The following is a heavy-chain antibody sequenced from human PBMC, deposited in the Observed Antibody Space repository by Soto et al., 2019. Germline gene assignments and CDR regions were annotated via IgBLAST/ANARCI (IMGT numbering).Heavy chain of an antibody. CDR3: AISRRMGILNQFDY. V-gene: IGHV3-23*01. Sequence: GGSLRVSCAASGFTFSSYAMSWVRQAPGKGLEWVSAISGSGGSTYYADSVKGRFTISRDNSKNTLYLQMNSLRAEDTAVYYCAISRRMGILNQFDYWGQGTLDTVST. J-gene: IGHJ4*02. CDR2: ISGSGGST. CDR1: GFTFSSYA. D-gene: IGHD7-27*01.